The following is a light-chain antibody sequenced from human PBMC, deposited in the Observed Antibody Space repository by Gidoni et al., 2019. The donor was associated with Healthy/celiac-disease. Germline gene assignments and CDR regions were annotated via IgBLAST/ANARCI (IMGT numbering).Light chain of an antibody. CDR1: SSDVGGFNY. J-gene: IGLJ2*01. Sequence: QSALTQPASVSGSPGQSTTISCPGTSSDVGGFNYVSWYQQHPGKAPKLMIYDVSNRPSGVSNRFSGSKSGSTASLTISGLQAEDEADYYCTSYTSSSTYVLFGGGTKLT. CDR2: DVS. V-gene: IGLV2-14*01. CDR3: TSYTSSSTYVL.